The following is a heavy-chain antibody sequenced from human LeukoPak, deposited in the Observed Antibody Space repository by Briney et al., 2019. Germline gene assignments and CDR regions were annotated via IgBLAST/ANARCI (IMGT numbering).Heavy chain of an antibody. CDR3: ARATRRVNYFDY. Sequence: SETLSLTCTVSGGSISSYYWSWIRQPPGKGLEWIGYIYYSGSTNYNPSLKSRVTISVDTSKNQFSLKLSSVTAADTAVYYCARATRRVNYFDYWGQGTLVTVPS. V-gene: IGHV4-59*01. J-gene: IGHJ4*02. CDR1: GGSISSYY. CDR2: IYYSGST. D-gene: IGHD1/OR15-1a*01.